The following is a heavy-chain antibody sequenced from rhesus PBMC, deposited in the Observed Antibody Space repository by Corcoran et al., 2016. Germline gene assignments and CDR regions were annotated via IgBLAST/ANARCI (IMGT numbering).Heavy chain of an antibody. CDR2: VYGNREST. Sequence: QVQLQESGPGLVTPSETLSLTCPVSGGSISGYHNWHWIRQAPGKGLEWIGGVYGNRESTNYNPYLKSRGTISKDTSKNQFSLRLTSVTAADTAVYYCARQGYTDHLGGLDSWGQGVVVTVSS. D-gene: IGHD2-39*02. CDR1: GGSISGYHN. J-gene: IGHJ6*01. CDR3: ARQGYTDHLGGLDS. V-gene: IGHV4-143*01.